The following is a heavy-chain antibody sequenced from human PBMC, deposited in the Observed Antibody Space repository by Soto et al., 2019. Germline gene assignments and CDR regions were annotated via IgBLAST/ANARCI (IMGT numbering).Heavy chain of an antibody. J-gene: IGHJ4*02. Sequence: ASVKVSCKASGYTFTGYYMHWVRQAPGQGLEWMGWINPNSGGTNYAQKFQGRVTMTRDTSISTAYMELSRLRSDDTAVYYCARARVGDNADYFDYWGQGTLVTVSS. V-gene: IGHV1-2*02. CDR1: GYTFTGYY. D-gene: IGHD1-26*01. CDR3: ARARVGDNADYFDY. CDR2: INPNSGGT.